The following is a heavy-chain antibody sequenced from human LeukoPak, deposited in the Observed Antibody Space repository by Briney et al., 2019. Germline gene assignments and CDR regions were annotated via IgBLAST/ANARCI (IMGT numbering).Heavy chain of an antibody. J-gene: IGHJ5*02. CDR3: ALVTAGNWWFDP. CDR2: INTNPHGT. CDR1: AYTFTAYH. D-gene: IGHD2-21*02. Sequence: AATVSCTASAYTFTAYHMHWGRQAPGQGPVWMGWINTNPHGTNYAQKPQGRVTLTRETSISTGYMELSSLRSDDTAVYYCALVTAGNWWFDPWGQGTLVTVSS. V-gene: IGHV1-2*02.